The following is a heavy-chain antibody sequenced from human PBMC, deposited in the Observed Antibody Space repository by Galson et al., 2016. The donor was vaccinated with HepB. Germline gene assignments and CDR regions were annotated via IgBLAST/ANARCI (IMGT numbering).Heavy chain of an antibody. V-gene: IGHV5-51*01. CDR1: GYSVTRYY. CDR2: IYPSDSDT. CDR3: ARRRDILTGYHSYYYVMDV. D-gene: IGHD3-9*01. J-gene: IGHJ6*02. Sequence: QSGAEVKKPGESLKISCKGSGYSVTRYYIAWVRQMPGKGLEWMGIIYPSDSDTRYSPSFQGQVTISADKSINTAYLQWSSLKASDTAMYYCARRRDILTGYHSYYYVMDVWGQGTTVTVSS.